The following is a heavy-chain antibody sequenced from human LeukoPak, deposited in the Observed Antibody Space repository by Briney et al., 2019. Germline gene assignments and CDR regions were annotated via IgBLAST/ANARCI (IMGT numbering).Heavy chain of an antibody. Sequence: GGSLRLSCAASGFTFSSYWMTWVRQAPGKGLEWVANIKQDGSVKYYVDSVKGRFTISKDNAKNSLYLQMNSLRAEDTAVYYCARDRTRGKWLRLSLFGYWGQGTLVTVSS. V-gene: IGHV3-7*01. J-gene: IGHJ4*02. D-gene: IGHD5-12*01. CDR2: IKQDGSVK. CDR3: ARDRTRGKWLRLSLFGY. CDR1: GFTFSSYW.